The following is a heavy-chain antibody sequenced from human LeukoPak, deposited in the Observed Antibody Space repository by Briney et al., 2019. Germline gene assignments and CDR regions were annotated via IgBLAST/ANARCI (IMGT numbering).Heavy chain of an antibody. CDR3: ARDLRDFWSGDFDY. D-gene: IGHD3-3*01. J-gene: IGHJ4*02. Sequence: PGGSLRLSCAASGSTFSSYAMHWARQAPGKGLEWVAVISYDGSNKYYADSVKGRFTISRDNSKNTLYLQMNSLRAEDTAVYYCARDLRDFWSGDFDYWGQGTLVTVSS. CDR1: GSTFSSYA. CDR2: ISYDGSNK. V-gene: IGHV3-30*04.